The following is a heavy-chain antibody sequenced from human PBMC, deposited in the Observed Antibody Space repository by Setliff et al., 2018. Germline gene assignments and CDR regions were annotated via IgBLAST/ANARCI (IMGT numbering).Heavy chain of an antibody. CDR2: IWDDGGNK. J-gene: IGHJ4*02. D-gene: IGHD2-15*01. CDR3: ARTCSGSGCYAGLES. V-gene: IGHV3-33*08. Sequence: TAGSLRLSCAASGFTFSTYRMHWVRQAPGKGLEWVAVIWDDGGNKYHADSVKGRFTISRDNSKNTLYLQMNSLRPEDTAVYYCARTCSGSGCYAGLESWGQGTPVTVSS. CDR1: GFTFSTYR.